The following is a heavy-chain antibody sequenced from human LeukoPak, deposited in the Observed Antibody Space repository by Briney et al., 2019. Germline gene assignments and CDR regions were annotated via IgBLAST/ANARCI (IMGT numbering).Heavy chain of an antibody. Sequence: QPVGSLRLSCAASGFTFSNYAMNWVRQAPGKGLEWVSSISESGDTTHYADSVKGRFTISRDNAQNTLYLQMNTLRAEDTALYYCAKQWVDCWGQGTLVTVSS. D-gene: IGHD1-26*01. CDR1: GFTFSNYA. CDR3: AKQWVDC. V-gene: IGHV3-23*01. CDR2: ISESGDTT. J-gene: IGHJ4*02.